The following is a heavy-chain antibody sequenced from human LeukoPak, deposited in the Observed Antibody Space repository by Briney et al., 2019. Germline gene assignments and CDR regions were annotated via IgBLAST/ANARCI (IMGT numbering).Heavy chain of an antibody. CDR3: ARLHGGKGQYYFDY. V-gene: IGHV4-4*09. CDR1: GGSISSYY. D-gene: IGHD4-23*01. CDR2: VYSSGNT. J-gene: IGHJ4*02. Sequence: SETLSLTCTVSGGSISSYYWSWLRQPPGKGLEWIGYVYSSGNTNYNPSLKTRVTISVDTSMNQFSLNLSSVTAADTAAYYCARLHGGKGQYYFDYWGQGTLVSVSS.